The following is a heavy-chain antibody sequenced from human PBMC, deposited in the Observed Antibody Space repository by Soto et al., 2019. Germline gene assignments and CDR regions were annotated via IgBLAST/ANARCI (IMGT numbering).Heavy chain of an antibody. CDR2: ISYDGSNK. Sequence: QVQLVESGGGVVQPGRSLRLSCAASGFPFTTYGMHWVREGPGKGLEWVAVISYDGSNKYYADSVKGRFTISRDNSKNTLYLQMNSLRPEDTALYYCVGGQYYFHYRGQGTLVNVSS. V-gene: IGHV3-30*03. CDR1: GFPFTTYG. J-gene: IGHJ4*02. D-gene: IGHD3-10*01. CDR3: VGGQYYFHY.